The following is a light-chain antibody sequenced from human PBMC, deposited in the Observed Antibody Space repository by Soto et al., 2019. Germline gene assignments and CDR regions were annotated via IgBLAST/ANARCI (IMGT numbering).Light chain of an antibody. CDR3: SSYASSSSYV. CDR1: SSDVGGYNY. CDR2: DVS. J-gene: IGLJ1*01. Sequence: QSALTQPASVSGSPGQSITISCTGTSSDVGGYNYVSWYQQHPGKAPKPMIYDVSNRPSGVSNRFSGSKSGNTASLTISGLQAEDEAHYYCSSYASSSSYVFGTGTKLTVL. V-gene: IGLV2-14*01.